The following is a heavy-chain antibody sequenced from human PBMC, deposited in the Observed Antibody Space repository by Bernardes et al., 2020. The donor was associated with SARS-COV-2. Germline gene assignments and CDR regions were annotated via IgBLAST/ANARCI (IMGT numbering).Heavy chain of an antibody. CDR1: GYTLTELS. V-gene: IGHV1-24*01. Sequence: ASVKVSCQVSGYTLTELSMHWVRQAPGKGLEWMGGFYPQEGEIIYAQKFQGRVTMTEDTSTDTGYMELSSLSSEDTAIYYCALLTFGNGLEVWGQGTTLTVS. CDR2: FYPQEGEI. D-gene: IGHD1-1*01. J-gene: IGHJ6*02. CDR3: ALLTFGNGLEV.